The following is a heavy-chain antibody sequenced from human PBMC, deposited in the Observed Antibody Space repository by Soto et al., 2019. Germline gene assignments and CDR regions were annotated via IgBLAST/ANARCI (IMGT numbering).Heavy chain of an antibody. CDR2: INHSGST. D-gene: IGHD3-10*01. Sequence: SETLSLTCVVSGDSMTRGSYYWAWIRQPPGKGLEWIGEINHSGSTNYNPSLKSRVTISVDTSKNQFSLKLSSVTAADTAVYYCARVSGGYYGSGSYYNSWGQGTLVTVSS. CDR1: GDSMTRGSYY. J-gene: IGHJ4*02. V-gene: IGHV4-34*01. CDR3: ARVSGGYYGSGSYYNS.